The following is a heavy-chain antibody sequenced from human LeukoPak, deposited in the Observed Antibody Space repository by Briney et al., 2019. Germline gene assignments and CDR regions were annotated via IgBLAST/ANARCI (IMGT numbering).Heavy chain of an antibody. Sequence: ASVKVSCKASGYTFTSYDINWVRQATGQGLEWMGGIIPIFGTANYAQKFQGRVTLTRDMSTSTDYLELSSLRSEDTAVYYCARDNSVRDEAWWFNPWGQGTLVTVSS. CDR3: ARDNSVRDEAWWFNP. CDR1: GYTFTSYD. CDR2: IIPIFGTA. D-gene: IGHD5-24*01. J-gene: IGHJ5*02. V-gene: IGHV1-69*05.